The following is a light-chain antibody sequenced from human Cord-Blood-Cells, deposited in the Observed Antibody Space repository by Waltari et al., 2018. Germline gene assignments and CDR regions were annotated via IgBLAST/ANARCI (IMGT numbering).Light chain of an antibody. CDR3: QQSYSTPPT. V-gene: IGKV1-39*01. CDR2: AAS. J-gene: IGKJ1*01. CDR1: QSISSY. Sequence: DIQMTQSPSSLSASVGDRVTITCRARQSISSYLNWYQQKPGKAPKLLIYAASSLQSGVPSRFSGSGSETDFTLTISSLQPEDFATYDCQQSYSTPPTFGQGTKVEIK.